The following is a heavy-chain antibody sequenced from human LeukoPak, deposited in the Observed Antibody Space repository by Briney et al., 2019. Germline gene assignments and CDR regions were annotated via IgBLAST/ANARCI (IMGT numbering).Heavy chain of an antibody. CDR3: ARDESDYYDGSGYFDY. V-gene: IGHV4-59*01. Sequence: PSETLSLTCTVSGGSISSYYWSWIRQPPGKGLEWIGYIYYSGSTNYNPSLKSRVTISVDTSKNQFSLKLSSVTAADTAVYYCARDESDYYDGSGYFDYWGQGTLVTVSS. J-gene: IGHJ4*02. CDR1: GGSISSYY. CDR2: IYYSGST. D-gene: IGHD3-22*01.